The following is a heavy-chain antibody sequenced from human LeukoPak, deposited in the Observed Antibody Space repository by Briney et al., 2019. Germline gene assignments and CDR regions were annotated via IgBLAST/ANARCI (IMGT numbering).Heavy chain of an antibody. J-gene: IGHJ4*02. Sequence: GGSLRLSCAASGFIFTNYFMSWVRQAPGKGREWVASTKHDGSEKYYVDSVRGRFTISRDNTMNSLYLQMSSLRAEDTAVYYCATDRGWRTSGYYLYYFEYWGQGTLVTFSS. CDR3: ATDRGWRTSGYYLYYFEY. CDR2: TKHDGSEK. V-gene: IGHV3-7*01. CDR1: GFIFTNYF. D-gene: IGHD3-3*01.